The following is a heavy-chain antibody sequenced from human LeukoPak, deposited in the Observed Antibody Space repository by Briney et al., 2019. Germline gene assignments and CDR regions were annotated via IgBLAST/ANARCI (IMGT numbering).Heavy chain of an antibody. D-gene: IGHD7-27*01. J-gene: IGHJ6*02. CDR2: VYYSGST. CDR1: GGSISSYY. Sequence: KASETLSLTCTLSGGSISSYYWSWIRQPPGKGLEWIGYVYYSGSTNYNPSLKSRVTISVDTSKNQFSLKLSSVTAADTAVYYCARSGVWGSPRYYYYGMDVWGQGTTVTVSS. V-gene: IGHV4-59*12. CDR3: ARSGVWGSPRYYYYGMDV.